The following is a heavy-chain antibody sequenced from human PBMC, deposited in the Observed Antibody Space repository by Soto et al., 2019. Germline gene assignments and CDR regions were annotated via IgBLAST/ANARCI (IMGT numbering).Heavy chain of an antibody. J-gene: IGHJ4*02. CDR1: GYSFTNYW. CDR3: ARLVNIFDFDY. Sequence: GESLKISCKGSGYSFTNYWIGWVRQMPGKGLEWMGIICVGDSDTRYSPSFQGQVTISADKSISTAYLQWSSLKASDTAMYYCARLVNIFDFDYWGQGTLVTVSS. D-gene: IGHD2-21*01. CDR2: ICVGDSDT. V-gene: IGHV5-51*01.